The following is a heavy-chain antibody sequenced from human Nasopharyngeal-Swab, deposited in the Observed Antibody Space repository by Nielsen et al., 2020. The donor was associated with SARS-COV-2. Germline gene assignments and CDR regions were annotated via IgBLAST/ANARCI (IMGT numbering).Heavy chain of an antibody. Sequence: GGSLRLSCAASGFTFSSYAMSWVRQAPGKGLEWVSAISGSGGSTYYADSVKGRFTISRDNSKNTLYLQMNSLRAEDTAVYYCARDHYYGDVPTDYWGQGTLVTVSS. CDR1: GFTFSSYA. D-gene: IGHD4-17*01. CDR3: ARDHYYGDVPTDY. V-gene: IGHV3-23*01. CDR2: ISGSGGST. J-gene: IGHJ4*02.